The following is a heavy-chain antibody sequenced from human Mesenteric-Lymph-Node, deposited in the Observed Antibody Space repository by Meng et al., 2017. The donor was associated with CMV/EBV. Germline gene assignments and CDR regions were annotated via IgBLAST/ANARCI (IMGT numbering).Heavy chain of an antibody. D-gene: IGHD3-16*01. CDR3: AAGGGRTFDY. CDR1: GFHFSCYY. Sequence: SAASGFHFSCYYMHSVRRAPGKELVWVSRVKSDGSNTSYADSVKGRSTISRDNAKNTLSLQMNSLRAEDTAVYYWAAGGGRTFDYWGQGALVTVSS. J-gene: IGHJ4*02. CDR2: VKSDGSNT. V-gene: IGHV3-74*01.